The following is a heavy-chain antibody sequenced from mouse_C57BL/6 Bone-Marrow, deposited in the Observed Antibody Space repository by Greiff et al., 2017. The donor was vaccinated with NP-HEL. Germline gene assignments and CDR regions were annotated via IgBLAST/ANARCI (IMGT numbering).Heavy chain of an antibody. Sequence: EVQLQQSGEGLVKPGGSLKLSCAASGFTFSSYAMSWVRQTPEKRLEWVAYISSGGDYNYYADTVQGRFTISSDTARNTLYLQMSSLKSEDTAMYYCTRDEGIYYYGSSGSYWGQGTLVTVSA. CDR3: TRDEGIYYYGSSGSY. CDR2: ISSGGDYN. CDR1: GFTFSSYA. V-gene: IGHV5-9-1*02. J-gene: IGHJ3*01. D-gene: IGHD1-1*01.